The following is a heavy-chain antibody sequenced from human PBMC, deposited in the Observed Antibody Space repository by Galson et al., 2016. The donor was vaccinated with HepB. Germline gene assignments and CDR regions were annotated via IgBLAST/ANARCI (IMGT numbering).Heavy chain of an antibody. V-gene: IGHV4-39*01. CDR2: IYYGGST. J-gene: IGHJ4*02. Sequence: ETLSLTCTISGDSIRLNSYYWGWIRQPTGKGLEWIGNIYYGGSTYYNPSLKSRVTISVDTSNTQFSLHLSSVTAADTATYYCARLSSTAAADYWGQGTLVTVSS. CDR1: GDSIRLNSYY. D-gene: IGHD6-13*01. CDR3: ARLSSTAAADY.